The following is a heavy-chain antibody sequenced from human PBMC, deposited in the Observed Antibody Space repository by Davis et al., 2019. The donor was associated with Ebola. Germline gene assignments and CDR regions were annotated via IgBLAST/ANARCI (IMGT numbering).Heavy chain of an antibody. Sequence: GESLKISCAASGFTFSSYEMNWVRQAPGKGLEWVSYISSSGSTIYYADSVKGRFTISRDNAKNSLYLQMNSLRAEDTAVYYCARDYIEMATEISYYYGMDVWGQGTTVTVSS. CDR1: GFTFSSYE. CDR3: ARDYIEMATEISYYYGMDV. D-gene: IGHD5-24*01. V-gene: IGHV3-48*03. J-gene: IGHJ6*02. CDR2: ISSSGSTI.